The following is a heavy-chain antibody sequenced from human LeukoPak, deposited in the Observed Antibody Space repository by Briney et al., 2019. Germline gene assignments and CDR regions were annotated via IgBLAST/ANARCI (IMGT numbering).Heavy chain of an antibody. D-gene: IGHD4-17*01. J-gene: IGHJ6*02. Sequence: SETLSLTCTVSGGSISSGDYLWSWIRQSPGKGLESIGYIVYRGGTFYNPSLRSRVSISVDTSKNQFSLKLNSVTAADTAVYYCASLRSPNSYSYYGMDVWGQGTTVTVSS. CDR2: IVYRGGT. CDR1: GGSISSGDYL. CDR3: ASLRSPNSYSYYGMDV. V-gene: IGHV4-30-4*01.